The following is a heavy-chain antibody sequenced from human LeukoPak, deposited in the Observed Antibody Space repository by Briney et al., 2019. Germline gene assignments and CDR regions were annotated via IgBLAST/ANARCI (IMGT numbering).Heavy chain of an antibody. J-gene: IGHJ4*02. CDR2: IRYDGSNK. CDR3: AKGVTIVRGVIILPYFDY. V-gene: IGHV3-30*02. Sequence: PGGSLRLSCAASGFTFSTFAMVWVRQAPGKGLEWVAFIRYDGSNKFYEDSVKGRFTISRDNSKNTVYLQMNSLRSEDTAVYYCAKGVTIVRGVIILPYFDYWGQGTLVTVSS. CDR1: GFTFSTFA. D-gene: IGHD3-10*01.